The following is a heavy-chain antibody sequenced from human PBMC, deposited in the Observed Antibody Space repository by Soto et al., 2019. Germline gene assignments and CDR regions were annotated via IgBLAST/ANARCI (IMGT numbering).Heavy chain of an antibody. CDR1: GTSFGTYY. V-gene: IGHV4-59*01. CDR3: AREGGGYRFDY. Sequence: QVRLQESGPGLVKPSETLSLTCAVSGTSFGTYYWSWIRQPPGKGLEWIGYIFYSGHLKYNPSLTSRRTLSVAPPQTQISLRLPSVTAADPAVDYCAREGGGYRFDYWGQGALVTVSS. J-gene: IGHJ4*02. D-gene: IGHD1-26*01. CDR2: IFYSGHL.